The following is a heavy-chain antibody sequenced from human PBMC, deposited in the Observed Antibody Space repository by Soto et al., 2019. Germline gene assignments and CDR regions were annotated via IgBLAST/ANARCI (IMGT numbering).Heavy chain of an antibody. Sequence: VQLVESGGGMVQPGKSLRLSCAASGFIFNNNAMHWVRQAPGKGFEWVAVISYDGSDKYYLDSVKGRFTISRDNSKNTLYLQINGLRTEDTAVYFCARMTSYTSSGRYSYYGLDVWGQGTTVIVSS. CDR2: ISYDGSDK. CDR3: ARMTSYTSSGRYSYYGLDV. CDR1: GFIFNNNA. D-gene: IGHD6-13*01. J-gene: IGHJ6*02. V-gene: IGHV3-30*03.